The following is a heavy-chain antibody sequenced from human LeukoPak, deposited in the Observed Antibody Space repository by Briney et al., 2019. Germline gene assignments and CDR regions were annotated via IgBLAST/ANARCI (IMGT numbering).Heavy chain of an antibody. V-gene: IGHV3-21*01. J-gene: IGHJ4*02. D-gene: IGHD3-10*01. CDR1: GFTFSSYS. CDR2: ISSSSSYI. CDR3: ARDEFLVRGVLKLFDY. Sequence: GGSLRLSCAASGFTFSSYSMNWVRQAPGKGLEWVSGISSSSSYIYYADSVKGRFTISRDNAKNSLYLQMNSLRAEDTAVYYCARDEFLVRGVLKLFDYWGQGTLVTVSS.